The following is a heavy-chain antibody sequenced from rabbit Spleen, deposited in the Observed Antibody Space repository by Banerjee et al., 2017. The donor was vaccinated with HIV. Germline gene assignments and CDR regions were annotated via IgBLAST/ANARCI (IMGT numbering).Heavy chain of an antibody. CDR3: ARETSGGWGVVLYYFRL. V-gene: IGHV1S40*01. D-gene: IGHD4-1*01. CDR1: GVSFSSSSY. J-gene: IGHJ4*01. Sequence: QSLEESGGDLVKPGASLTLTCTASGVSFSSSSYMCWVRQAPGKGLEWIACINTGSSGSTNYASWAKGRFTISKTSSTTVTLQMTSLTAADTATYFCARETSGGWGVVLYYFRLWGPGTLVTVS. CDR2: INTGSSGST.